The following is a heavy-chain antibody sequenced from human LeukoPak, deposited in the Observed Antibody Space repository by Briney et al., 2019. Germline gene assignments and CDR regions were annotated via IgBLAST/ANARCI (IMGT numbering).Heavy chain of an antibody. Sequence: GGSLRLSCAASGFTFSSYEMNWVRQAPGKGLEWVSYISSRGSTIYYADSVKGRFTISRDNAKNSLYLQMNSLRAEDTAVYYCASYSMVRGVIPFDYWGQGTLVTVSS. V-gene: IGHV3-48*03. CDR3: ASYSMVRGVIPFDY. D-gene: IGHD3-10*01. CDR2: ISSRGSTI. CDR1: GFTFSSYE. J-gene: IGHJ4*02.